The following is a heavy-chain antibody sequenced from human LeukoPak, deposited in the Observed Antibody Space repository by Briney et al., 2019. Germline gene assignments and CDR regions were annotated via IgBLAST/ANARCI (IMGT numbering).Heavy chain of an antibody. V-gene: IGHV3-23*01. Sequence: GGSLRLSCAASGFTFSNYAMNWVRQAPGKGLEWVSTISVSGGSTYYADSVKGRFTISRDNSKNTLYLQMNSLRAEDTAVYYCAKSHSGSFFDYWGQGTLVTVSS. D-gene: IGHD1-26*01. CDR1: GFTFSNYA. CDR2: ISVSGGST. CDR3: AKSHSGSFFDY. J-gene: IGHJ4*02.